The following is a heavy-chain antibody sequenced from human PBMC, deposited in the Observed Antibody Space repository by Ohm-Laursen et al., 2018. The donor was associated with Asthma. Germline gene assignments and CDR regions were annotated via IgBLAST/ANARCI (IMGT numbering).Heavy chain of an antibody. CDR2: MNGNGDTT. V-gene: IGHV3-64*04. J-gene: IGHJ4*02. CDR1: GFTFSSYT. CDR3: ARRSKICYDTSHCFFDY. Sequence: SLRLSCTASGFTFSSYTMHWVRQAPGKGLDYVSSMNGNGDTTHYADSVKGRFTISRDNSKNTLYLQMNSLRAEDTAVYYCARRSKICYDTSHCFFDYWGQGTLVTVSS. D-gene: IGHD2-2*01.